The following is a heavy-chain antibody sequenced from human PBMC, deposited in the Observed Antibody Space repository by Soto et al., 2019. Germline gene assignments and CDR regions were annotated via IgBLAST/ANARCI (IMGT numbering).Heavy chain of an antibody. J-gene: IGHJ5*02. CDR2: IYWDDDK. Sequence: QITLKESGPTLVKPTQTLTLTCTFSGFSLSTSGVGVGWIRQPPGKALEWLALIYWDDDKRYSPSLKSRLTIAKATSKTQVVVTMPNMDTVNPATYYCAPRPALAGNFWFDPWGQGTLVAVSS. D-gene: IGHD6-19*01. V-gene: IGHV2-5*02. CDR1: GFSLSTSGVG. CDR3: APRPALAGNFWFDP.